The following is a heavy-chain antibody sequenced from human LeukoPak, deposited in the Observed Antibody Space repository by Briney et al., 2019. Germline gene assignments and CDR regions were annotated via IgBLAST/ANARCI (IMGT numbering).Heavy chain of an antibody. CDR2: ISGSGGST. CDR3: AKDTDDAFDI. V-gene: IGHV3-23*01. CDR1: GFTFSSYA. J-gene: IGHJ3*02. Sequence: GGSLRLSCAASGFTFSSYAMSWVRQAPGKGLEWVSAISGSGGSTYYADSVKGRFTISRDNSENSLYLQMNSLRTEDTALYYCAKDTDDAFDIWGQGTMVTVSS.